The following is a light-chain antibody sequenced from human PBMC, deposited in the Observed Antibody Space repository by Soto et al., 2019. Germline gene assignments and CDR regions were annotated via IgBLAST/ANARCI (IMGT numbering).Light chain of an antibody. CDR3: SSYTSSSTLFYV. J-gene: IGLJ1*01. CDR1: SSDAGGYNY. Sequence: QSGLSQPASVSSSPRQSITISCTGTSSDAGGYNYVSLYQQHPGKATKLMIYEVSNRPSGVSNRFSGSKSGNTASLTISGLQAEDEADYYCSSYTSSSTLFYVFGTGAKVTVL. CDR2: EVS. V-gene: IGLV2-14*01.